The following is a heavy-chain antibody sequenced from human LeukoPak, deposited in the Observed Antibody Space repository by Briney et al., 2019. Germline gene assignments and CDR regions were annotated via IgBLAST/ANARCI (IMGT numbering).Heavy chain of an antibody. CDR2: INHSGST. CDR1: GGSISSGDYY. Sequence: SETLSLTCTVSGGSISSGDYYWSWIRQPPGKGLEWIGEINHSGSTNYNPSLKSRVTISVDTSKNQFSLKLSSVTAADTAVYYCARGGYSSGWYAFWGQGTLVTVSS. CDR3: ARGGYSSGWYAF. J-gene: IGHJ4*02. D-gene: IGHD6-19*01. V-gene: IGHV4-39*07.